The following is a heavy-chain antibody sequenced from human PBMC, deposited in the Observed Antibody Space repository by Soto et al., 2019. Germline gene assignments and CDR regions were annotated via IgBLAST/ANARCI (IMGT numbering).Heavy chain of an antibody. CDR1: GGSIRSYY. J-gene: IGHJ4*02. V-gene: IGHV4-59*01. Sequence: SETLSLTCIVSGGSIRSYYWSWIRQPPGKGLEWIGYIYYSGSTDYNPSLKSRVTISVDTSKNQFSLKLRSVTAADTAVYYCARDSYNFDDWGQGILVTVSS. D-gene: IGHD5-18*01. CDR3: ARDSYNFDD. CDR2: IYYSGST.